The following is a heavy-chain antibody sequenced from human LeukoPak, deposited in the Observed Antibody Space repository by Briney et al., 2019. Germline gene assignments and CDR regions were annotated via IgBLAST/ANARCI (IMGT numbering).Heavy chain of an antibody. D-gene: IGHD5-12*01. CDR3: ARDAWRRAFNYGMDV. J-gene: IGHJ6*02. Sequence: GGSLRLSCSASGFTFSSYGMIWVRQPPGKGLEWVAGISWSSGNIGYADSVKGRFTISRDNAENSLHLQMNSLRTDDTALYFCARDAWRRAFNYGMDVWGQGTTVAVSS. V-gene: IGHV3-9*01. CDR2: ISWSSGNI. CDR1: GFTFSSYG.